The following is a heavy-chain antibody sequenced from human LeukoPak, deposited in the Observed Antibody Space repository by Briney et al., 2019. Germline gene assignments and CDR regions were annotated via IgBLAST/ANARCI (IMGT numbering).Heavy chain of an antibody. V-gene: IGHV3-21*04. CDR3: AKDSTNWRSYLDY. CDR1: GFTFSSYA. D-gene: IGHD2-2*01. J-gene: IGHJ4*02. Sequence: GRSLRLSCAASGFTFSSYAMHWVRQAPGKGLEWVSSISSSSSYIYYADSVKGRFTISRDNSKNMVSLQMNSLRAEDTAIYYCAKDSTNWRSYLDYWGQGALVTVSS. CDR2: ISSSSSYI.